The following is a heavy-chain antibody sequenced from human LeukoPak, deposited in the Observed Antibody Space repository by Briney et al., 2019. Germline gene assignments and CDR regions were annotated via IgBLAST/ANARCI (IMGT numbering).Heavy chain of an antibody. J-gene: IGHJ4*02. CDR1: GGSFSSYY. V-gene: IGHV4-34*01. CDR2: INHSGST. D-gene: IGHD5-18*01. Sequence: SETLSLTCAVYGGSFSSYYWSWIRQPPGKGLEWIGEINHSGSTNYNPSLKSRVTISVDTSKNQFSLKLSSVTAADTAVYYCARGGRYSYGLRYWGQGTLVTVSS. CDR3: ARGGRYSYGLRY.